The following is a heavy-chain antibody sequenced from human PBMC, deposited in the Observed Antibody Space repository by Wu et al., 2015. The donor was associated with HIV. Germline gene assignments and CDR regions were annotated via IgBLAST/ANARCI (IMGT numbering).Heavy chain of an antibody. D-gene: IGHD6-13*01. CDR1: GGSISSYY. CDR2: IYYSGST. CDR3: ARSDGPSIAAPLYYYYGMDV. V-gene: IGHV4-59*08. J-gene: IGHJ6*02. Sequence: QVQLQESGPGLVKPSETLSLTCTVSGGSISSYYWSWIRQPPGKGLEWIGYIYYSGSTNYNPSLKSRVTISVDTSKNQFSLKLSSVTAADTAVYYCARSDGPSIAAPLYYYYGMDVVGPRDHGSPSP.